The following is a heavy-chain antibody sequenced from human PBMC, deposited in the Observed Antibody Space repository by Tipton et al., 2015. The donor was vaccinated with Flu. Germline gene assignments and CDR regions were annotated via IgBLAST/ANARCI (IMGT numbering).Heavy chain of an antibody. J-gene: IGHJ3*02. CDR3: ARDPFHAFDI. CDR1: GFTFDDYA. CDR2: ISWNSGSI. Sequence: SLRLSCAASGFTFDDYAMHWVRQAPGKGLEWVSGISWNSGSIGYADSVKGRFTISRDNAKNSLYLQMNSLRAEDTALYYCARDPFHAFDIWGQGTMVTVSS. V-gene: IGHV3-9*01.